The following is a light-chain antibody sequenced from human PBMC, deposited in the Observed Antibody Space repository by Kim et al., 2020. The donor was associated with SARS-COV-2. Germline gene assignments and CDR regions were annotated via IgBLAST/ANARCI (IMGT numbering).Light chain of an antibody. CDR3: QQRSNWPRLT. J-gene: IGKJ4*01. Sequence: SPGERATLSGRARQSVSSYLAWYQQKPGQAPRLLIYDASNRATGIPARFSGSGSGTDFTLTISSLEPEDFAVYYCQQRSNWPRLTFGGGTKVDIK. V-gene: IGKV3-11*01. CDR2: DAS. CDR1: QSVSSY.